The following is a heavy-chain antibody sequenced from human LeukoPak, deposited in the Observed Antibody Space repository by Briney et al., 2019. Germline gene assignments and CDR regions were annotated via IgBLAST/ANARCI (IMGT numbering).Heavy chain of an antibody. J-gene: IGHJ4*02. D-gene: IGHD3-9*01. CDR1: GFTFSNYW. Sequence: GGSLRLSCVASGFTFSNYWRSWVRQAPGKGLEGVANLKEHGSQKYYVDSVKGRFTTSRDNAKNSVYLQMNSLRAEDTAVYYCARVGRVTTPRYSDYWGQGTLVTVSS. V-gene: IGHV3-7*01. CDR3: ARVGRVTTPRYSDY. CDR2: LKEHGSQK.